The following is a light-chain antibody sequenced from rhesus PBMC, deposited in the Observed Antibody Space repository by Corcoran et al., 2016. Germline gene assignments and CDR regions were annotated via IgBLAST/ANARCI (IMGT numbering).Light chain of an antibody. CDR3: QQYNNWNT. Sequence: EIVMTQSPATLSLSPGERATLSCRASQSVSSYVAWYQQKPEQAPRLLIYGASSRATGIPDRFSGSGSGTDFTLILSSLEPEDVGVYYCQQYNNWNTFGGGTKVEIK. J-gene: IGKJ4*01. CDR1: QSVSSY. V-gene: IGKV3S9*01. CDR2: GAS.